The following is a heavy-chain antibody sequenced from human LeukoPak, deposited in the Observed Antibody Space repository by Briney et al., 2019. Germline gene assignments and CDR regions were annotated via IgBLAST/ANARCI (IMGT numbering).Heavy chain of an antibody. CDR2: ISHSGST. V-gene: IGHV4-38-2*01. J-gene: IGHJ4*02. CDR3: ARVGGYSYGNYYFNY. CDR1: GYSISSGYY. D-gene: IGHD5-18*01. Sequence: SETLSLTCAVSGYSISSGYYWGWIRQPPGKVLDWIGSISHSGSTYYNPSLRSRVTISIDTSKNQFSLRLNSVTATDTAVYYCARVGGYSYGNYYFNYWGQGTLVTVSS.